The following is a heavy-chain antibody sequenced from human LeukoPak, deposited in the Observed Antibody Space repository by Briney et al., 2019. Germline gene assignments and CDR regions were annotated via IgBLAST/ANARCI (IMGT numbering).Heavy chain of an antibody. CDR1: GGSFSGYY. V-gene: IGHV4-34*01. CDR3: SRGTDAYKYGNS. Sequence: NSSETLSLTCAVYGGSFSGYYWTWIRQPPGKGLEWIGEIHYSGRINYNPSLKSRVTISADTSNNHFSLKMNSVTAADTAVYYCSRGTDAYKYGNSWGQGTLVTVSS. CDR2: IHYSGRI. D-gene: IGHD5-24*01. J-gene: IGHJ4*02.